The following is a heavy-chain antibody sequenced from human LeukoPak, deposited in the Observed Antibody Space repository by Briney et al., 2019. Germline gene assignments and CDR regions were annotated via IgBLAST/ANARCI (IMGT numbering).Heavy chain of an antibody. V-gene: IGHV5-51*01. D-gene: IGHD3-10*01. CDR3: ARQYGSGSYDY. Sequence: GESLKIPCKGSGYSFTNYWIGWVRQMPGKGLEWMGIIYPGGSDTKYSPSFQGQVTISADKSINSAYLQWSSLKASDTAMYYCARQYGSGSYDYWGQGTLVTVSS. CDR1: GYSFTNYW. CDR2: IYPGGSDT. J-gene: IGHJ4*02.